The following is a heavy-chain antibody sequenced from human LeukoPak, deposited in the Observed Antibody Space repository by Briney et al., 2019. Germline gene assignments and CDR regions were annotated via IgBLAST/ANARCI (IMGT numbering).Heavy chain of an antibody. V-gene: IGHV1-3*01. Sequence: ASVKVSCKASGYRFTSDMYAIHWMRQAPGHRLEWLGYINAGTGKTMYSQKFQGRVTITGDTYASTVSMELSSLTSEDTATYYCARDSDSSGWSRVYWGQGTLLIVSS. CDR1: GYRFTSDMYA. CDR3: ARDSDSSGWSRVY. D-gene: IGHD6-19*01. CDR2: INAGTGKT. J-gene: IGHJ4*02.